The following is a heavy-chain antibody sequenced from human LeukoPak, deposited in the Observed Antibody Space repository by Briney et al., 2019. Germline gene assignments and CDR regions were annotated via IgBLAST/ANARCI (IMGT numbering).Heavy chain of an antibody. CDR3: ARAPVASWSQLDY. Sequence: GESLKISCAASGLTVSSNYMNWVRQAPGKGLEWVAIIYRGRSTSCADSVKGRFTISRDNSKNTLYLQMNSLRAEDTAVYYCARAPVASWSQLDYWGQGTLVTVSS. J-gene: IGHJ4*02. CDR1: GLTVSSNY. V-gene: IGHV3-53*01. D-gene: IGHD6-13*01. CDR2: IYRGRST.